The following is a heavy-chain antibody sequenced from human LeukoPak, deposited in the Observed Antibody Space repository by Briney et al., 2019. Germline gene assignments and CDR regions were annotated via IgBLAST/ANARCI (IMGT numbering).Heavy chain of an antibody. V-gene: IGHV4-39*01. Sequence: KPSETLSLTCTVSGGSISSSSYYWGWIRQPPGKGLEWIGSIYYSGSTYYNPSLKSRVTISVDTSKNQFSLKLSSVTAADTAVYYCARGRYCSSTSCYIRWFDPWGQGTLVTVSS. D-gene: IGHD2-2*02. CDR3: ARGRYCSSTSCYIRWFDP. J-gene: IGHJ5*02. CDR2: IYYSGST. CDR1: GGSISSSSYY.